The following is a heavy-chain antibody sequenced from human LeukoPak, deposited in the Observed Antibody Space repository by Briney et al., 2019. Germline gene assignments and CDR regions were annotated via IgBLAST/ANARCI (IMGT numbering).Heavy chain of an antibody. CDR3: ARTMASTVAALGWFDP. CDR2: RSYDGSNK. CDR1: GFTFSSYA. J-gene: IGHJ5*02. Sequence: GGSLRLSCAASGFTFSSYAMHWVRQAAGKGLEWVAVRSYDGSNKYYADSVKGRFTISRDNSKNTLYLQMNSLRAEDTAVYYCARTMASTVAALGWFDPWGQGTLVTVSS. D-gene: IGHD4-23*01. V-gene: IGHV3-30-3*01.